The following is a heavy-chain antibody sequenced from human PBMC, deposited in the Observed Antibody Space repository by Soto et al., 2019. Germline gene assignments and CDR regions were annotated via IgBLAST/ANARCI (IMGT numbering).Heavy chain of an antibody. D-gene: IGHD6-13*01. CDR3: ARVAPGIAADVYYFDY. V-gene: IGHV1-2*04. CDR1: GYTFTGYY. J-gene: IGHJ4*02. Sequence: QVQLVQSGAEVKKPGASVKDSCKASGYTFTGYYMHWVRQAPGQGLEWMGWINPNSGGTNYAQKFQGWVTMTRDTSISTAYMELSRLRSDDTAVYYCARVAPGIAADVYYFDYWGLGTLVAVST. CDR2: INPNSGGT.